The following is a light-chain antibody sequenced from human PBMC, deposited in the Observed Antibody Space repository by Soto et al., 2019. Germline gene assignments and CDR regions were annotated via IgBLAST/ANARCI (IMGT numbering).Light chain of an antibody. CDR1: SSNVGNKA. CDR2: YDD. J-gene: IGLJ1*01. V-gene: IGLV1-36*01. Sequence: QSVLTQPPSVSGAPGQRVTISCSGSSSNVGNKAVNWYQQLPGKAPKVLIYYDDMLSSGVSDRFSGSKSGTSATLGITGLQTGDEADYYCGTWDSSLSAGYVFGTGTKVTVL. CDR3: GTWDSSLSAGYV.